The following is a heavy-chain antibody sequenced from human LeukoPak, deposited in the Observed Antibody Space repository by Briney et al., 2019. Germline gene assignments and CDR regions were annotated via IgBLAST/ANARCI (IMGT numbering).Heavy chain of an antibody. J-gene: IGHJ3*02. V-gene: IGHV3-21*01. CDR1: GFTVSSNY. Sequence: PGGSLRLSCAASGFTVSSNYMSWVRQAPGKGLEWVSSISSSSNHIYYADSVKGRFTISRDNAKNSLYLQMNSLRAEDTAVYYCARGREGYSYDDAFDIWGQGTMVTVSS. CDR3: ARGREGYSYDDAFDI. CDR2: ISSSSNHI. D-gene: IGHD5-18*01.